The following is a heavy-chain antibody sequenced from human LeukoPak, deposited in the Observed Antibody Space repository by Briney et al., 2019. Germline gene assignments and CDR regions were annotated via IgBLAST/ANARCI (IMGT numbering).Heavy chain of an antibody. V-gene: IGHV5-51*01. D-gene: IGHD3-9*01. CDR1: GYTFTSYW. Sequence: GESLKISCKGSGYTFTSYWIGWVRQMPGKGLEWMGIILPGDSDTRYSPSFKGQVTMSVDNSISTAYLQWSSLKASDTAMYYCARQYYETLTGPNWFDAWGQGTLVTVSS. CDR2: ILPGDSDT. J-gene: IGHJ5*02. CDR3: ARQYYETLTGPNWFDA.